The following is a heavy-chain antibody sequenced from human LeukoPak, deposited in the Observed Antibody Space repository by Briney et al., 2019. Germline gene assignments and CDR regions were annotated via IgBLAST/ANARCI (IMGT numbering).Heavy chain of an antibody. J-gene: IGHJ6*03. V-gene: IGHV4-30-2*01. CDR3: ARGGGYYYYMDV. CDR2: IYHSGST. Sequence: SETLSLTCTVSGGSISSGGYYWSWIRQPPGKGLEWIGYIYHSGSTYYNPSLKSRVTISVDRSKNQFSLKLSSVTAADTAVYYCARGGGYYYYMDVWGKGTTVTVSS. CDR1: GGSISSGGYY. D-gene: IGHD2-15*01.